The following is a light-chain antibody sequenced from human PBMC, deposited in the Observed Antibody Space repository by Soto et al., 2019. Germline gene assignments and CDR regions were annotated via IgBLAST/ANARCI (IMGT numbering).Light chain of an antibody. CDR1: QSLLHSNGYNF. CDR3: MQGLQSPPT. V-gene: IGKV2-28*01. Sequence: DIVMTQSPLSLPVTPGESASISCTSSQSLLHSNGYNFLYWYLQRPGQSPQLLIYLGSSRPSGVPDRFSGSGSGTAFTLKISRVEAEDVGTYYCMQGLQSPPTFGQGTRLEIK. J-gene: IGKJ5*01. CDR2: LGS.